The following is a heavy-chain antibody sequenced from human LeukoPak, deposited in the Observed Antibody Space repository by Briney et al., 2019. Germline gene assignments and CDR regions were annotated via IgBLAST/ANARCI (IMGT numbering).Heavy chain of an antibody. CDR1: GFTFDDYA. J-gene: IGHJ4*02. CDR3: ARALNDYGDYVFDY. CDR2: ISWNSGSI. V-gene: IGHV3-9*01. Sequence: PGRSLRLSCAASGFTFDDYAMHWVRQAPGKGLEWVSGISWNSGSIGYADSVKGRFTISRDNAKNSLYLQMNSLRAEDTAVYYCARALNDYGDYVFDYWGQGTLVTVSS. D-gene: IGHD4-17*01.